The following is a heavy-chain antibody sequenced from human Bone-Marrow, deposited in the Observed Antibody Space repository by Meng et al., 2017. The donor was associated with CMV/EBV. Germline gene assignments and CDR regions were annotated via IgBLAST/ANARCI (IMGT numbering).Heavy chain of an antibody. J-gene: IGHJ4*02. CDR3: ARDENESLHY. CDR2: ISYDGSNK. CDR1: GFTFSSYW. V-gene: IGHV3-30-3*01. Sequence: GESLKIFCAASGFTFSSYWMSWVRQAPGKGLEWVAVISYDGSNKYYADSVKGRFSISRDKSKNTLYLQMSSLRAEDTAMYYCARDENESLHYWGQGTLVTVSS.